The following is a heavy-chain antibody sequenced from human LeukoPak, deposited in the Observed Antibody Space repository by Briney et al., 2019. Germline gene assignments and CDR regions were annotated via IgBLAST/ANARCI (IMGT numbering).Heavy chain of an antibody. CDR2: IYTSGST. CDR3: ARDNLYDFWSGSNNWFDP. Sequence: PSETLSLTCTVSGGSISSYYWSWIRQPAGKGLEWIGRIYTSGSTNYNPSLKSRVTMSVDTPKNQFSLKLSSVTAADTAVYYCARDNLYDFWSGSNNWFDPWGQGTLVTVSS. J-gene: IGHJ5*02. CDR1: GGSISSYY. V-gene: IGHV4-4*07. D-gene: IGHD3-3*01.